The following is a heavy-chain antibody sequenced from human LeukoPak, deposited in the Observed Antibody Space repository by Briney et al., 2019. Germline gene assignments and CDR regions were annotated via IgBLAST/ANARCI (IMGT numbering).Heavy chain of an antibody. D-gene: IGHD2-21*02. Sequence: SETLSLTCTVSGDSLNTYYWTWIRQTPGKELEWIGFVASSGTSNYNPSLKSRVSISIDTSKNQFSLAPTSVTPADTAVYYCARVVRGVVTSNWFDPWGQGTLVSVSS. J-gene: IGHJ5*02. CDR1: GDSLNTYY. CDR3: ARVVRGVVTSNWFDP. CDR2: VASSGTS. V-gene: IGHV4-59*01.